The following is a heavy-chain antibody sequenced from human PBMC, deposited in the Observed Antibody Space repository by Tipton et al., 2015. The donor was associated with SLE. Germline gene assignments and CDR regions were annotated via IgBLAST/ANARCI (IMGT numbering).Heavy chain of an antibody. D-gene: IGHD1-26*01. CDR2: IYYSGSG. J-gene: IGHJ4*02. CDR1: GGSISNYY. CDR3: ARTVGSHRNYYFDY. V-gene: IGHV4-59*01. Sequence: TLSLTCTVSGGSISNYYWSWIRLPPGKGLECIGYIYYSGSGNYNPSLKSRVTMSIDTSKNQFSMKLSSVPAADTAVYYCARTVGSHRNYYFDYWGQGTLVTVSP.